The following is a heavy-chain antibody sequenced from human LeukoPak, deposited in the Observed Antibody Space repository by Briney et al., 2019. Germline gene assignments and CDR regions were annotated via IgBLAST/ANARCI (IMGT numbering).Heavy chain of an antibody. Sequence: GASVKVSCKASGYTFTNFGVSWVRQAPGQGLEWMGWISAYNGNTNYAQKLQGRVTMTTDTSTSTAYMELRGLRSDDTAVYYCARGSYYVSSGYSLIRGNYYYYGMDVWGQGTTVTVSS. J-gene: IGHJ6*02. CDR3: ARGSYYVSSGYSLIRGNYYYYGMDV. D-gene: IGHD3-22*01. CDR1: GYTFTNFG. V-gene: IGHV1-18*01. CDR2: ISAYNGNT.